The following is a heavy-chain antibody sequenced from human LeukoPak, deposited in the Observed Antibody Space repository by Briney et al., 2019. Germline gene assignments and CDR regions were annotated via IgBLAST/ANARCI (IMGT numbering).Heavy chain of an antibody. V-gene: IGHV4-39*02. D-gene: IGHD3-10*01. Sequence: PSETLSLTCTVAGGSISSSSYYWGWIRQPPGKVLEWIGSIYYSGSTYYNPSLKSRVTISVDTSKNHFSLKLSSVTAADTALYYCARGTYYYGSGSHNWFDPWGQGTLVTVSS. CDR2: IYYSGST. CDR3: ARGTYYYGSGSHNWFDP. J-gene: IGHJ5*02. CDR1: GGSISSSSYY.